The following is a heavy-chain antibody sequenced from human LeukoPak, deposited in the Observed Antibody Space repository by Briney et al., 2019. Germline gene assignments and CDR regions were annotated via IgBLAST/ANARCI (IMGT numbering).Heavy chain of an antibody. CDR2: ISHSGST. CDR3: ARDRLTDYYGSETYYPNWFDP. V-gene: IGHV4-34*01. D-gene: IGHD3-10*01. J-gene: IGHJ5*02. Sequence: PSETLSLTCAVYGESFSGYYWSWIRQPPGKGLEWIGDISHSGSTNYNPSLKSRVTMSVDTSKNRISLRLTSVTAADTAIYYCARDRLTDYYGSETYYPNWFDPWGQGTLVTVSS. CDR1: GESFSGYY.